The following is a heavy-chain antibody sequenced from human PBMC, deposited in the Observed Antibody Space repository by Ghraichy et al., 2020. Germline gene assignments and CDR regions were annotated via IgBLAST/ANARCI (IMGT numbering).Heavy chain of an antibody. CDR3: ARVAWRGRDYGDC. J-gene: IGHJ4*02. D-gene: IGHD3-3*01. CDR1: GFTFSRYW. V-gene: IGHV3-7*03. Sequence: GESLNISCVGSGFTFSRYWMSWVRQAPGKGLEWVANIKYDGSQRLYVDSVKDRFIISRDNAKNSVFLQMNSLRAEDTAVYYCARVAWRGRDYGDCWGQGALVTVSS. CDR2: IKYDGSQR.